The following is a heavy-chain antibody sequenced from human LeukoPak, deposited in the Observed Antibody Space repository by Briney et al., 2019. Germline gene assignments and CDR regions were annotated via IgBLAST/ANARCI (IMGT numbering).Heavy chain of an antibody. CDR3: ARDGGGADGVVVVAATPVWFDP. CDR1: GGTSSSYA. CDR2: IIPIFGTA. J-gene: IGHJ5*02. Sequence: ASVKVSCKASGGTSSSYAISWVRQAPGQGLEWMGGIIPIFGTANYAQKFQGRVTITADESTSTAYMELSSLRSEDTAVYYCARDGGGADGVVVVAATPVWFDPWGQGTLVTVSS. D-gene: IGHD2-15*01. V-gene: IGHV1-69*01.